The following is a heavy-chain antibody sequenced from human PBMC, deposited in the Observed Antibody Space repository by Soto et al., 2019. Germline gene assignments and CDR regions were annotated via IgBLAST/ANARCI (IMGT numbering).Heavy chain of an antibody. J-gene: IGHJ4*02. CDR2: ISGRTSST. Sequence: EVQLLESGGGLVQPGGSLRLSCAASGFTFSSYAMSWVRQAPGKGLEWVSAISGRTSSTYYADSVKGRFTISRDNSKHTLYLQMNSLRAEDTAVYYCAKERWAAAGTPTLDYWGQGTLVTVS. CDR1: GFTFSSYA. CDR3: AKERWAAAGTPTLDY. D-gene: IGHD6-13*01. V-gene: IGHV3-23*01.